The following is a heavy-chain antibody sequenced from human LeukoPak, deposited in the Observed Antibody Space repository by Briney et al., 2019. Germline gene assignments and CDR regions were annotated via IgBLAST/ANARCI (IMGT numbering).Heavy chain of an antibody. D-gene: IGHD6-19*01. Sequence: PSETLSLTCTVSGYSISSGYYWGWIRQPPGKGLEWIGSIYHSGSTYYNPSLKSRVTISVDTSKNQFSLKLSSVTAADTAVYHCARDIGIAVAALRYWGQGTLVTVSS. CDR3: ARDIGIAVAALRY. V-gene: IGHV4-38-2*02. CDR1: GYSISSGYY. J-gene: IGHJ4*02. CDR2: IYHSGST.